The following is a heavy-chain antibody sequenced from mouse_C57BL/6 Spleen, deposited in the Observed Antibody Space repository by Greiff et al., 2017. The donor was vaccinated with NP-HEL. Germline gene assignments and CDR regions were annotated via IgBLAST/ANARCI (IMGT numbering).Heavy chain of an antibody. CDR3: ARRDYPISLFAY. J-gene: IGHJ3*01. CDR2: ISSGSSTI. D-gene: IGHD2-4*01. V-gene: IGHV5-17*01. CDR1: GFTFSDYG. Sequence: EVKLMESGGGLVKPGGSLKLSCAASGFTFSDYGMHWVRQAPEKGLEWVAYISSGSSTIYYADTVKGRFTISRDNAKNTLFLQMTSLRSEDTAMYSCARRDYPISLFAYWGQGTLVTVSA.